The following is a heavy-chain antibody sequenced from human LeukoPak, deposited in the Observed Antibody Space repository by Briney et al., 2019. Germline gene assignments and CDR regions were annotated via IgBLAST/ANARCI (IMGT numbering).Heavy chain of an antibody. D-gene: IGHD3-10*01. CDR1: GDSVSSSNAA. CDR3: ARGSITMVRGVITSFDY. J-gene: IGHJ4*02. Sequence: SQTLSLTCAISGDSVSSSNAAWNWIRQSPSRVLEWLGRTYYRSKWYNDYGVSVKSRITINPDTSKNQFSLQLNSVTPEDTAVYYCARGSITMVRGVITSFDYWGQGTLVTVSS. V-gene: IGHV6-1*01. CDR2: TYYRSKWYN.